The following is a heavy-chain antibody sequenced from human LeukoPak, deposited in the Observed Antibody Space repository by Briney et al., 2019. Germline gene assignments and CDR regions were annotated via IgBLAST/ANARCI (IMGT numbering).Heavy chain of an antibody. J-gene: IGHJ4*02. D-gene: IGHD3-3*01. CDR1: GGSFSGYY. CDR2: INHSGST. V-gene: IGHV4-34*01. CDR3: ASRRLRFLEWHAYYFDY. Sequence: SETLSLTCAVYGGSFSGYYWSWIRQPPGKGLEWIGEINHSGSTNYNPSLKSRVTISLDTSKNQFSLKLSSVTAADTAVYYCASRRLRFLEWHAYYFDYWGQGTLVTVSS.